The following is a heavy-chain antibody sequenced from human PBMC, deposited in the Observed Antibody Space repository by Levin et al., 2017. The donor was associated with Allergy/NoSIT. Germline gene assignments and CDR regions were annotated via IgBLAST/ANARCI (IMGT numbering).Heavy chain of an antibody. V-gene: IGHV1-69*01. CDR3: ARDGGGAANFDY. CDR1: GVTSSNFA. J-gene: IGHJ4*02. D-gene: IGHD1-26*01. Sequence: KISCKASGVTSSNFAISWVRQAPGQGLEWMGGIFPIFGPANYAQKFQDRVTIIADESTSTAYMELHSLRSEDSAVYYCARDGGGAANFDYWGQGTLVTVSS. CDR2: IFPIFGPA.